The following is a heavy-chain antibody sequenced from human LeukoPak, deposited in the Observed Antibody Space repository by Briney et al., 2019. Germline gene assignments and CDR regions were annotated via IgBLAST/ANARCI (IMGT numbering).Heavy chain of an antibody. J-gene: IGHJ4*02. CDR1: GYSFTSYW. CDR2: IYPGDSDT. Sequence: GESLKISCMGSGYSFTSYWVGWVRQMPGKGLEWMGIIYPGDSDTRYSPSFQGQVTISADKSISTAYLQWSSLKASDTATYYCARSRRAGPGVFDYWGQGTLVTVSS. CDR3: ARSRRAGPGVFDY. V-gene: IGHV5-51*01.